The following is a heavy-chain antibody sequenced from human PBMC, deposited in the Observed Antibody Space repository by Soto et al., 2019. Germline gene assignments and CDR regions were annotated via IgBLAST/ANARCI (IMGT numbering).Heavy chain of an antibody. Sequence: GAPRKVSCKASGYTFTRYDINWGRQATGQGLEWMGWMNPNSGNTGYAQKFQGRVTMTRNTSISIAYMELSSLRSEDTAVYYCARDLLTLFGVIFYWGQGTLVTV. V-gene: IGHV1-8*01. CDR2: MNPNSGNT. CDR1: GYTFTRYD. D-gene: IGHD3-3*01. CDR3: ARDLLTLFGVIFY. J-gene: IGHJ4*02.